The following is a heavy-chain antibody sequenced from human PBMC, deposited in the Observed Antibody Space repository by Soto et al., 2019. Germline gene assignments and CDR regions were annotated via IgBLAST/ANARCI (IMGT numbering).Heavy chain of an antibody. D-gene: IGHD5-18*01. Sequence: QVQLVESGGGVVQPGRSLRLSCAASGFTFSSYGMHWVRQAPGKGLEWVAVIWYDGSNKYYADSVKGRFTISRDNSKNPLHLQINSLRADDTAVYYCAREGLGYSYGLDYWGQGTLVTVSS. V-gene: IGHV3-33*01. CDR3: AREGLGYSYGLDY. CDR1: GFTFSSYG. CDR2: IWYDGSNK. J-gene: IGHJ4*02.